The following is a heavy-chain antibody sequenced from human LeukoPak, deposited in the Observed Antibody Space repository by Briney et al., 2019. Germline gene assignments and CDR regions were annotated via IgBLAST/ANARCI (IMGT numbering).Heavy chain of an antibody. J-gene: IGHJ6*02. CDR1: GYSFTSYW. CDR2: IYPGDSDT. CDR3: ARYLLLTGDFPYYYYGMDV. V-gene: IGHV5-51*01. Sequence: GESLKISCKGSGYSFTSYWIGWVRQMPGKGLEWMGIIYPGDSDTRYSPSFQGQVTISADKSISTAYLQWSSLKASDTAMYYCARYLLLTGDFPYYYYGMDVWGQGTTVTVSS. D-gene: IGHD7-27*01.